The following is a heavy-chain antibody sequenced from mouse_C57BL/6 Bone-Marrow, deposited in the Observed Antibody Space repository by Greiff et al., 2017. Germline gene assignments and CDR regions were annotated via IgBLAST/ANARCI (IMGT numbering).Heavy chain of an antibody. J-gene: IGHJ3*01. Sequence: EVQRVESVAELVRPGASVKLSCTASGFNIKNTYMHWVKQRPEQGLEWIGRIDPANGNTKYAPKFQGKATITADTSSNTAYLQLSSLTSEDTAIYYCARYDYDGAWFAYWGQGTLVTVSA. V-gene: IGHV14-3*01. D-gene: IGHD2-4*01. CDR2: IDPANGNT. CDR3: ARYDYDGAWFAY. CDR1: GFNIKNTY.